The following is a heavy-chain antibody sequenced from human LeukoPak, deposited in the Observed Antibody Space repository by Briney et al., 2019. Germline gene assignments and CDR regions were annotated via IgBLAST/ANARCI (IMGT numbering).Heavy chain of an antibody. Sequence: GGSLRLSCAASGFTFSSYWMHWVRQAPGKGLVWVSRINTDGSSISYADSVKGRFTISRDNAKNTLYLQMNSLRAEDTAVYYCARARLYSSSSGFDYWGQGTLVTVSS. D-gene: IGHD6-6*01. CDR2: INTDGSSI. CDR1: GFTFSSYW. J-gene: IGHJ4*02. V-gene: IGHV3-74*01. CDR3: ARARLYSSSSGFDY.